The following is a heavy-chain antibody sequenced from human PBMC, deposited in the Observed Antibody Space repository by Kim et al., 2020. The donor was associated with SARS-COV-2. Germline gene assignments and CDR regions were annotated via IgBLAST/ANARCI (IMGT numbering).Heavy chain of an antibody. CDR3: ARDGGGIAADGPRYNWFDP. V-gene: IGHV4-59*01. Sequence: SETLSLTCTVSGGSISSYYWSWIRQPPGKGLEWIGYIYYSGSTNYNPSLKSRVTISVDTSKNQFSLKLSSVTAADTAVYYCARDGGGIAADGPRYNWFDP. D-gene: IGHD6-13*01. J-gene: IGHJ5*02. CDR1: GGSISSYY. CDR2: IYYSGST.